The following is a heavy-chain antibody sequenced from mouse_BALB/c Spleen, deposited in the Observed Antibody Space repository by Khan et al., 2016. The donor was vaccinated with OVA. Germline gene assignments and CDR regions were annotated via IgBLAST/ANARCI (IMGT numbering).Heavy chain of an antibody. D-gene: IGHD6-1*01. Sequence: EVQLQESGAELVKPGASVKLSCTASGFNIKDTYLHWVKQRPEQGLEWIGRIAPANGNTQYDPKFQGKATIISDKSSNTSYLQLNSLTSEDTAVYYCARPSNDPRDFEVWGAGTTVTVSS. J-gene: IGHJ1*01. CDR2: IAPANGNT. V-gene: IGHV14-3*02. CDR3: ARPSNDPRDFEV. CDR1: GFNIKDTY.